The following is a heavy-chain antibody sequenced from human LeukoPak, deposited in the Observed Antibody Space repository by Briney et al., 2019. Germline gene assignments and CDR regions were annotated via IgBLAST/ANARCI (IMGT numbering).Heavy chain of an antibody. CDR1: GGSISSSSNY. J-gene: IGHJ6*03. CDR3: ARGHPGAEVDYYYYYMDV. CDR2: IYYSGTT. D-gene: IGHD7-27*01. V-gene: IGHV4-39*07. Sequence: SETLSLTCTVSGGSISSSSNYWGWIRQPPGKGLEWIGSIYYSGTTYYNPSLKSRVTISVDTSKNQFSLKLSSVTAADTAVYYCARGHPGAEVDYYYYYMDVWGKGTTVIVSS.